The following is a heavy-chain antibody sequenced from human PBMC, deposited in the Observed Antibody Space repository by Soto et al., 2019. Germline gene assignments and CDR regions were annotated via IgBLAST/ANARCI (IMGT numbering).Heavy chain of an antibody. CDR3: ASAQGCSSTSCSNYYHYYMDV. V-gene: IGHV1-8*01. D-gene: IGHD2-2*01. CDR1: GYTFTSYD. Sequence: ASVKVSCKASGYTFTSYDINWVRQATGQGLEWMGWMNPNSGNTGYAQKFQGRVTMTRNTSISTAYMELSSLRSEDTAVYYCASAQGCSSTSCSNYYHYYMDVWCTGTTVTVSS. CDR2: MNPNSGNT. J-gene: IGHJ6*03.